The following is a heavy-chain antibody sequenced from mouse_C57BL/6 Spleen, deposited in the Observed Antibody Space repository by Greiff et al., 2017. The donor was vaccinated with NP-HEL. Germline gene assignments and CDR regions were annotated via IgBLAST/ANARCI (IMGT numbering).Heavy chain of an antibody. CDR1: GFTFSDYY. CDR3: ARGGTTVVDAMDY. CDR2: INYDGSST. V-gene: IGHV5-16*01. J-gene: IGHJ4*01. Sequence: EVKLMESEGGLVQPGSSMELSCTASGFTFSDYYMAWVRQVPEKGLEWVANINYDGSSTYYLDSLKSRFIISRDNAKNILYLQMSSLKSEDTATYYCARGGTTVVDAMDYWGQGTSVTVSS. D-gene: IGHD1-1*01.